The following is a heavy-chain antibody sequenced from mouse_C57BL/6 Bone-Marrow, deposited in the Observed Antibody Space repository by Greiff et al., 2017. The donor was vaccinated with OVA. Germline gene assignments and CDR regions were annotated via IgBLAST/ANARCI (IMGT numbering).Heavy chain of an antibody. D-gene: IGHD1-1*01. V-gene: IGHV14-1*01. CDR3: THYGSSYGYFDV. CDR1: GFNIKDYY. CDR2: IDPEDGDT. Sequence: DVKLQESGAELVRPGASVKLSCTASGFNIKDYYMHWVKQRPEQGLEWIGRIDPEDGDTEYAPKFQGKATMTADTSSNTAYLQLSSLTSEDTAVYYCTHYGSSYGYFDVWGTGTTVTVSS. J-gene: IGHJ1*03.